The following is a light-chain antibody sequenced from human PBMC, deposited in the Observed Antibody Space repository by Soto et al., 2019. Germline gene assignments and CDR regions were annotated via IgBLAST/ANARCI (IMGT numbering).Light chain of an antibody. J-gene: IGKJ1*01. CDR3: VQHNTYPWT. Sequence: DIQMTQSPSALSASIGDRVTITCRASQDISNFLAWFQQIPGKAPKRLIYAASSLQGGVPSRFSGSGSGTEFTLTVSSLQPEDFANYYCVQHNTYPWTFGQGTKVEIK. V-gene: IGKV1-17*03. CDR2: AAS. CDR1: QDISNF.